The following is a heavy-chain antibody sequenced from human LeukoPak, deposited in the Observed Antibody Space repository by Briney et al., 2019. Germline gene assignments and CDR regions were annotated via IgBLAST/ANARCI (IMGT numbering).Heavy chain of an antibody. CDR2: IYPGDSDT. J-gene: IGHJ5*02. D-gene: IGHD5-18*01. V-gene: IGHV5-51*01. CDR1: GCSFTSYW. Sequence: GESLKISCKGSGCSFTSYWIGWVRQMPGKGLEWMGIIYPGDSDTRYSPSFQGQVTISADKSISTAYLQWSSLKASDTAMYYCARHFSGAMDGGHNWFDRWGQGTLVTVSS. CDR3: ARHFSGAMDGGHNWFDR.